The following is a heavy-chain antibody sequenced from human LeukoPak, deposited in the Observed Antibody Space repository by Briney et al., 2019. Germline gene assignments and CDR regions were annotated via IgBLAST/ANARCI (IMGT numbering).Heavy chain of an antibody. D-gene: IGHD2-2*01. CDR2: MNPNSGGI. V-gene: IGHV1-2*02. J-gene: IGHJ4*02. CDR3: ARGYCSSSSCYFYNS. CDR1: GYTFTGYY. Sequence: ASVKVSCEASGYTFTGYYIQWLRQAPGQGLEWMGWMNPNSGGINYAQKFQGRVTMTRDTSISTAYMELSRLRSDDTAVYYCARGYCSSSSCYFYNSWGQGTLVTVSS.